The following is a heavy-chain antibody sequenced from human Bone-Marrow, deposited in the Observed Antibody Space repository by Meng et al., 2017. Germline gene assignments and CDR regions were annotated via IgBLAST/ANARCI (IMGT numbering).Heavy chain of an antibody. CDR2: INYSGRT. CDR3: ARGPSHGGSYSDY. J-gene: IGHJ4*02. D-gene: IGHD2-21*02. V-gene: IGHV4-59*01. CDR1: VGSISTYY. Sequence: QVQLQESGPGLVKPSETLSLTCTVSVGSISTYYWSWIRQYPEKGLEWIGYINYSGRTNYIPSLRSRATISVDPSKNQFSLNLRSVTAADTAVYYCARGPSHGGSYSDYWGQGTLVTVSS.